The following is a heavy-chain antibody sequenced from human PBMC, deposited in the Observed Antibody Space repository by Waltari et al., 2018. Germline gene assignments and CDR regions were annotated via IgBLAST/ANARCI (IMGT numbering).Heavy chain of an antibody. V-gene: IGHV3-23*01. J-gene: IGHJ4*02. CDR1: GFTFSSYA. D-gene: IGHD3-10*01. CDR3: AKDRHHYGSGSYLSDY. Sequence: GGGLVQPGGSLRLSCAASGFTFSSYAMSWVRQAPGKGLEWVSAISGSGGSTYYADSVKSRFTISRDNSKNTLYLQMNSLRAEDTAVYYCAKDRHHYGSGSYLSDYWGQGTLVTVSS. CDR2: ISGSGGST.